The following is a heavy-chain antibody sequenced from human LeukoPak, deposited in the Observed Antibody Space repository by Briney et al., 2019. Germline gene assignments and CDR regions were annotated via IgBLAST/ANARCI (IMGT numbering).Heavy chain of an antibody. CDR1: GFIFTSYE. D-gene: IGHD3-16*01. V-gene: IGHV3-48*03. CDR2: ISSDGSTI. J-gene: IGHJ3*02. CDR3: AREGGRDDAFDI. Sequence: GGSLTLSCAPSGFIFTSYEMNWVRQAPGKGLEWVSYISSDGSTIFYVDSVKGRFTISRDNAKDSLYLQMNSLRAEDTAVYYCAREGGRDDAFDIWGQGTMVIVSS.